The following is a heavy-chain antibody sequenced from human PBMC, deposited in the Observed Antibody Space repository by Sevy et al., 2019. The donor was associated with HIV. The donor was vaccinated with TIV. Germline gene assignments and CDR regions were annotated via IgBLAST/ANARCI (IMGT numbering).Heavy chain of an antibody. J-gene: IGHJ1*01. CDR1: GYTFTGYY. D-gene: IGHD4-17*01. V-gene: IGHV1-2*06. CDR3: ASHIRVTTVTDGAPRGEYFQN. CDR2: INPNSGGT. Sequence: ASVKVSCKASGYTFTGYYMHWVRQAPGQGLEWMGRINPNSGGTNYAQKFQGRVTMTRDTSISTAYMELSRLRSDDTAVYYCASHIRVTTVTDGAPRGEYFQNWGQGTLVTVSS.